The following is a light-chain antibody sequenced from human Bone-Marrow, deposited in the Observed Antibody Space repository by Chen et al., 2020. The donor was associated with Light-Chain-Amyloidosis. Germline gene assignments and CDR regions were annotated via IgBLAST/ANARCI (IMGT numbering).Light chain of an antibody. V-gene: IGKV2-28*01. J-gene: IGKJ5*01. CDR3: MQALQPPT. CDR1: QTLLYSDGYIY. CDR2: LGS. Sequence: IVMNQSPLSLSVIPGEPASIACRSSQTLLYSDGYIYLDWYLQKPGQSPQLLIFLGSTRASGVPDRCSGSGSGSDFTLRISRVEAEDVGAYYCMQALQPPTFGQGTRLEIK.